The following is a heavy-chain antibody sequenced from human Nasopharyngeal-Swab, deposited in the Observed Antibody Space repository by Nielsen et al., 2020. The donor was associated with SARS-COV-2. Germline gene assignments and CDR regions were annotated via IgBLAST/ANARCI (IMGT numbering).Heavy chain of an antibody. D-gene: IGHD3-3*01. CDR1: GFIFSASA. J-gene: IGHJ6*02. V-gene: IGHV3-21*01. Sequence: LSLTCAASGFIFSASAMHWVRQAPGKGLAWVSSISSSSSYIYYADSVKGRFTISRDNAKNSLYLQMNSLRAEDTAVYYCARDGLDYDFWSAYFMDVWGQGTTVTVSS. CDR2: ISSSSSYI. CDR3: ARDGLDYDFWSAYFMDV.